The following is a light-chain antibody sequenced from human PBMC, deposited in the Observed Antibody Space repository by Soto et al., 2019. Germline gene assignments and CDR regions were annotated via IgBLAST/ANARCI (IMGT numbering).Light chain of an antibody. CDR1: QSVSRNY. CDR3: QQYGSSPGT. J-gene: IGKJ1*01. Sequence: IVLTQSPATLSLPPGERATLSCGASQSVSRNYLAWYQQKPGLAPRLLIYDASSRAPDIPDRFSGSGSGTDFILTISRLEPEDFAIYYCQQYGSSPGTFGQGTKLEIK. CDR2: DAS. V-gene: IGKV3D-20*01.